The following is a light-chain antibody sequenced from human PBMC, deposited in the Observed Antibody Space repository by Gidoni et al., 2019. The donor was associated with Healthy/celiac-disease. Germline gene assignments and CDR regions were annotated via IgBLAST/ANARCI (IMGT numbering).Light chain of an antibody. CDR1: QAISNY. CDR2: AVS. J-gene: IGKJ4*01. CDR3: QQYKSYPRT. Sequence: DIQMTQSPSSLSAYGGDRVTITCRSSQAISNYVDWLLQKPGKAPKSLIYAVSSLQSGVPSKFSGSGSGTDFTLTISSLQPEDFATYYCQQYKSYPRTFGGGTKVEIK. V-gene: IGKV1-16*02.